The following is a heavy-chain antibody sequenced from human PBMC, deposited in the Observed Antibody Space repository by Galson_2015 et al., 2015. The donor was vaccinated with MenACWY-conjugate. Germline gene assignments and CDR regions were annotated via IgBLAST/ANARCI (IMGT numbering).Heavy chain of an antibody. CDR2: IIPILAIA. CDR1: GGTFSSYT. CDR3: ARRSGWTNDAFDI. D-gene: IGHD6-19*01. Sequence: SVKVSCKASGGTFSSYTISWVRQAPGQGLEWMGRIIPILAIADYAQNFQGRVTITADKSTSTAYMELRSLRSDDTAVYYCARRSGWTNDAFDIWGQGTMVTVSS. J-gene: IGHJ3*02. V-gene: IGHV1-69*02.